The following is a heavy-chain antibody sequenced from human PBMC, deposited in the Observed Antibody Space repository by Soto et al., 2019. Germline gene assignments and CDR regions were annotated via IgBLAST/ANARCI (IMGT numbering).Heavy chain of an antibody. CDR2: IWYDGSNK. D-gene: IGHD3-10*01. V-gene: IGHV3-33*03. J-gene: IGHJ4*02. Sequence: QVQLVESGGGVVQPGRSLRLSCAASGFTFRSYGMHWVRQTPGKGLEWVAVIWYDGSNKYYADSVKGRFTISRDNSQKTVYLQMNSLRAEDTAVYYCAKKAGFGEISRAGFDYWGQGTLVTVSS. CDR3: AKKAGFGEISRAGFDY. CDR1: GFTFRSYG.